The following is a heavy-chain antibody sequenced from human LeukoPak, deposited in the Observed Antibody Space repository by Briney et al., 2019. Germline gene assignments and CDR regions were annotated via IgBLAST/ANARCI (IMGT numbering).Heavy chain of an antibody. CDR3: AREVQLERLGFGKEGSAFDY. CDR1: GFTFSNYA. Sequence: GGSLRLSCAASGFTFSNYALHWVRQAPGKGLEWVAVISYDDTNKYYVDSVKGRVTISRDNSKNTLYLQMNSLRAEDTAVYYCAREVQLERLGFGKEGSAFDYWGQGTLVTVSS. CDR2: ISYDDTNK. J-gene: IGHJ4*02. D-gene: IGHD1-1*01. V-gene: IGHV3-30*04.